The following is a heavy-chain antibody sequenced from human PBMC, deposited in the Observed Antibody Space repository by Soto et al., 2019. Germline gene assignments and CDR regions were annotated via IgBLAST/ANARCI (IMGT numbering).Heavy chain of an antibody. Sequence: QVQLVESGGGVVQPGTSLTLSCAASGFTFSNYAMHWVRQAPGKGLEWVAAMSFDGTRYYADSVKGRSTISRDSARNTVILPTNGLRVDETALYYCTGGRPLPSMNTGDEPLDIWGQGTMVTVS. CDR1: GFTFSNYA. CDR3: TGGRPLPSMNTGDEPLDI. D-gene: IGHD3-16*01. CDR2: MSFDGTR. J-gene: IGHJ3*02. V-gene: IGHV3-30*03.